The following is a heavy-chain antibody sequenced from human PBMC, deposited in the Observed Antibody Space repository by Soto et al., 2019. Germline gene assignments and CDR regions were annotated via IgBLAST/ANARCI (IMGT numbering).Heavy chain of an antibody. CDR1: GFTFNTYS. CDR2: IWYDGTQK. Sequence: QVQLEESGGGVVQPGRSLRLSCEASGFTFNTYSMHWVRQPPGKGLEWLAAIWYDGTQKYYADSVKGRFIISRDNSKKTLYVEMRSLTPGPTAVYSRARVGRTTVTSLSHFGSWGQGGLVTVSS. V-gene: IGHV3-33*01. CDR3: ARVGRTTVTSLSHFGS. J-gene: IGHJ4*02. D-gene: IGHD4-17*01.